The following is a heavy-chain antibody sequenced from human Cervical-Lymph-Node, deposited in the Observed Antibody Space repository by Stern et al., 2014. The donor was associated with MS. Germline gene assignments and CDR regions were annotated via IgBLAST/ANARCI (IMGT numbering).Heavy chain of an antibody. J-gene: IGHJ6*02. D-gene: IGHD6-19*01. Sequence: EVQLVESGGGLVQPGGSLRLSCEVSGFTFRSYWMSWVRQAPGKGLEWVANIKQEGSEKYYVDSVKGSFTNSRDNAKNALYLQMNSLRVEDTAVYYCVRVQKYTSGWYGLNTGYGMDVWGQGTAVTVSS. CDR1: GFTFRSYW. V-gene: IGHV3-7*01. CDR3: VRVQKYTSGWYGLNTGYGMDV. CDR2: IKQEGSEK.